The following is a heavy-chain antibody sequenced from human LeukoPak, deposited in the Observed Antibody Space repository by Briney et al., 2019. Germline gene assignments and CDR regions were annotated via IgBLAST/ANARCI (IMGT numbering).Heavy chain of an antibody. CDR3: ARDFTMVRGARGLNWFDP. V-gene: IGHV4-4*07. Sequence: SETLSLTCTVSGGSISSYYWSWIRQPAGKGLEWIGRIYTSGSTNYNPSLKSRVTMSADTSKNQFSLKLSSVTAADTAVYYCARDFTMVRGARGLNWFDPWGQGTLVTVSS. J-gene: IGHJ5*02. CDR1: GGSISSYY. CDR2: IYTSGST. D-gene: IGHD3-10*01.